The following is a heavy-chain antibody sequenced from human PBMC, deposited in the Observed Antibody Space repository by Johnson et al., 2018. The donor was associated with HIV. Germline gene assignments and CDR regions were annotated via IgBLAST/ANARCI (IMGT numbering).Heavy chain of an antibody. V-gene: IGHV3-30*02. J-gene: IGHJ3*02. Sequence: VRLVESGGGVVQPGGSLRLSCAASGFTFSSYGMHWVRQAPGNGLEWVAFIRYDGSNKYYADSVKGRFTISRDNSKNTLYLQMNSLRAEDTAVYYCAKGGPVLQFLEWLPGRAFDIWGQGTMVTVSS. CDR1: GFTFSSYG. CDR2: IRYDGSNK. CDR3: AKGGPVLQFLEWLPGRAFDI. D-gene: IGHD3-3*01.